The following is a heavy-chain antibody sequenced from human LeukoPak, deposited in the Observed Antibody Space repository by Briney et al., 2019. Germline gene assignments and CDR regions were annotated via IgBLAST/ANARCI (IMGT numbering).Heavy chain of an antibody. CDR3: ASIAAAGYYFDY. V-gene: IGHV5-51*01. J-gene: IGHJ4*02. Sequence: GESLKISCKGSGYRFTSYWIGWVRQMPGKGLEWLGIIYPGDSDTRYSPSFQGQVTISADRSITTAYLQWSSLKASDTAMYYCASIAAAGYYFDYWGQGTLVTVSS. D-gene: IGHD6-13*01. CDR2: IYPGDSDT. CDR1: GYRFTSYW.